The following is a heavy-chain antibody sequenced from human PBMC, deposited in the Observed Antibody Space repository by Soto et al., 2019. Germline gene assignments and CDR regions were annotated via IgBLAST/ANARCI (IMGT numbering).Heavy chain of an antibody. Sequence: PSETLSLTCTVSGGSVSSGSYYWSWIRQPPGKGLEWIGYIYYSGSTNYNPSLKSRVTISVDTSKNQFSLKLSSVTAADTAVYYCAAYCTKNYYYYGMDVWGQGTTVTVSS. D-gene: IGHD2-8*01. CDR2: IYYSGST. V-gene: IGHV4-61*01. CDR1: GGSVSSGSYY. CDR3: AAYCTKNYYYYGMDV. J-gene: IGHJ6*02.